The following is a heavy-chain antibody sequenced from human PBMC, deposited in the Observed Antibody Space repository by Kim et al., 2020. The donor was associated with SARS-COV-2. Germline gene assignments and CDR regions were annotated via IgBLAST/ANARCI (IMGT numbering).Heavy chain of an antibody. D-gene: IGHD6-19*01. J-gene: IGHJ6*02. Sequence: VKGRFTISRDNSKNTLYLQMGSLRAEDMAVYYCARGEWLANYYYYGMDVWGQGTTVTVSS. V-gene: IGHV3-64*01. CDR3: ARGEWLANYYYYGMDV.